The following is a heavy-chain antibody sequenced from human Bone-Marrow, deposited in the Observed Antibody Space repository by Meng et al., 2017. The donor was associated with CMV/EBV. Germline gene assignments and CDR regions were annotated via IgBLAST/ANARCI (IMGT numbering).Heavy chain of an antibody. CDR2: IKQDGSEK. Sequence: GESLKISCIASGFTFSSFWMSWVRQAPGKGLEWVANIKQDGSEKNQVDSVKGRFTISRDNAKNSLYLQMNSLRVEDTALYYCARDVTGSLDYWGQGTLVTVSS. V-gene: IGHV3-7*01. CDR1: GFTFSSFW. D-gene: IGHD1-26*01. CDR3: ARDVTGSLDY. J-gene: IGHJ4*02.